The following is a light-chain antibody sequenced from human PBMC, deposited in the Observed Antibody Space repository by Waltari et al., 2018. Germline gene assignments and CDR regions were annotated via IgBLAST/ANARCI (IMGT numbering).Light chain of an antibody. CDR2: EDD. CDR1: SCNIGSYKI. V-gene: IGLV2-23*01. Sequence: QSALTQPASASGSPGQSITIFCTVTSCNIGSYKIASWYQHHPGQAPKVSSYEDDKSPSWISRRLSGSKSWNAASLTNSGLQAEDEADYYCASYLGGNMWVFGGGTRLTV. CDR3: ASYLGGNMWV. J-gene: IGLJ3*02.